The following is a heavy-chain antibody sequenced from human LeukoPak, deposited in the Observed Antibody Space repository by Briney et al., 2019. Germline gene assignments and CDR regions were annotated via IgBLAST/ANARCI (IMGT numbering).Heavy chain of an antibody. CDR2: IYHDGST. D-gene: IGHD3-3*01. Sequence: GGSLRLSCAASGFTVSSNYMSWVRQTPGKGLEWVSIIYHDGSTYYADSVKGRFTISRDNSKNTMYLQMNSLRAEDTAVYYCARPLRINCGMDVWGQGTTVTVSS. CDR1: GFTVSSNY. V-gene: IGHV3-53*01. J-gene: IGHJ6*02. CDR3: ARPLRINCGMDV.